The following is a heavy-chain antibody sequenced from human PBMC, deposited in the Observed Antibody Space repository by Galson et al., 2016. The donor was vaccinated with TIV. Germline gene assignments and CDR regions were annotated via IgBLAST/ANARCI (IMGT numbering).Heavy chain of an antibody. J-gene: IGHJ4*02. Sequence: SVKVSCKASGDTFSTYSISWVRQAPGQGLEWMGRIIPVLNIANYAQEFQGRVTITADESTSTVYMELNSLRSDDTAVYYCARGPAENYWGQGTLVTVSS. V-gene: IGHV1-69*04. CDR1: GDTFSTYS. CDR2: IIPVLNIA. CDR3: ARGPAENY.